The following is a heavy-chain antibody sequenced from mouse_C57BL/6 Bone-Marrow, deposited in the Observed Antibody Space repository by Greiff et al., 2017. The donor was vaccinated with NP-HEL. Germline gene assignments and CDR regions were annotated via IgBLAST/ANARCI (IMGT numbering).Heavy chain of an antibody. CDR1: GYTFTSYW. D-gene: IGHD4-1*01. CDR3: ARRVSWDEAWFAY. V-gene: IGHV1-52*01. CDR2: IDPSDSET. Sequence: QVQLQQPGAELVRPGSSVKLSCKASGYTFTSYWMHWVKQRPIQGLEWIGNIDPSDSETHYNQKFKDKATLTVDKSSSTAYMQLSSLTSEYSAVYYCARRVSWDEAWFAYWGQGTLVTVSA. J-gene: IGHJ3*01.